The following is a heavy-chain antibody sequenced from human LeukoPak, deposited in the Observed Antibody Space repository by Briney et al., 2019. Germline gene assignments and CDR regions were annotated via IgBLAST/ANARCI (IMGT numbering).Heavy chain of an antibody. Sequence: GGSLRLSCASSKFTFSDYYMTWVRQAPGKGPEWVAYMNQFGTEIKYLDSVKGRFTISRDNAKNSLYLWMTSLTADDTAVYYCARGTYYYEFWGQGTLVIVSS. V-gene: IGHV3-7*04. CDR2: MNQFGTEI. D-gene: IGHD3/OR15-3a*01. CDR3: ARGTYYYEF. J-gene: IGHJ4*02. CDR1: KFTFSDYY.